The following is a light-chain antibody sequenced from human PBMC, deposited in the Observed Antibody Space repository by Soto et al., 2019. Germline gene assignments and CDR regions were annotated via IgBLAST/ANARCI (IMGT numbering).Light chain of an antibody. J-gene: IGKJ1*01. CDR2: DAS. Sequence: DIQMTQSPSSLSASVGDRVTITCRASQSIRSYLNWVQQKPGKAPKLLIYDASSLQTGVPSRFSGSGSGTDFTLTISSLQPEDFATYFCQQSYSRPRTFGQGTKVDIK. CDR1: QSIRSY. CDR3: QQSYSRPRT. V-gene: IGKV1-39*01.